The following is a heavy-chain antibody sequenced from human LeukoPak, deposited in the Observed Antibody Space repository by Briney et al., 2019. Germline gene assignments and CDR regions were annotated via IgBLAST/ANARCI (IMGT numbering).Heavy chain of an antibody. D-gene: IGHD3-10*01. CDR2: IYYSGST. CDR3: ASRRGSFDAFDI. CDR1: GGSISSGDYY. V-gene: IGHV4-39*01. Sequence: PSETLSLTCTVSGGSISSGDYYWSWIRQPPGKGLEWIGSIYYSGSTYYNPSLKSRVTISVDTSRTHFSLKLSSVTAADTAVYYCASRRGSFDAFDIWGQGTMVTVSS. J-gene: IGHJ3*02.